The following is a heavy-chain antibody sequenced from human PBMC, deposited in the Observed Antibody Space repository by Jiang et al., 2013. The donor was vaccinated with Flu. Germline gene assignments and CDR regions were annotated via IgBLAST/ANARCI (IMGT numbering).Heavy chain of an antibody. D-gene: IGHD2-2*01. J-gene: IGHJ6*02. CDR1: GFTFSSYA. CDR3: ARDLGCSSTSCPYYYYYGMDV. CDR2: ISYDGSNK. V-gene: IGHV3-30-3*01. Sequence: QLLESGGGVVQPGRSLRLSCAASGFTFSSYAMHWVRQAPGKGLEWVAVISYDGSNKYYADSVKGRFTISRDNSKNTLYLQMNSLRAEDTAVYYCARDLGCSSTSCPYYYYYGMDVWGQGTTVTVSS.